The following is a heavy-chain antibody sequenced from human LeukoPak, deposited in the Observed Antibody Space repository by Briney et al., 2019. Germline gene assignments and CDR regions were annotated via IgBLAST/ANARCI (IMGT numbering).Heavy chain of an antibody. CDR1: GGSISSSNW. V-gene: IGHV4-4*02. Sequence: SGTLSLTCAVSGGSISSSNWWSWVRQPPGKGLEWIGSIYYSGSTYYNPSLKSRVTISVDTSKNQFSLKLSSVTAADTAVYYCARLISRIVVVPAALQTDYWGQGTLVTVSS. CDR3: ARLISRIVVVPAALQTDY. J-gene: IGHJ4*02. CDR2: IYYSGST. D-gene: IGHD2-2*01.